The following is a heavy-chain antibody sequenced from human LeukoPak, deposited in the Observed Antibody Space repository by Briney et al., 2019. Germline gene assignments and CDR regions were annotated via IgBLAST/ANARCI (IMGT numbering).Heavy chain of an antibody. V-gene: IGHV4-34*01. D-gene: IGHD1-14*01. CDR2: INHSGST. J-gene: IGHJ6*02. Sequence: SGTLSLTCAVYGGSFSGYYWSWIRQPPGKGLEWIGEINHSGSTNYNPSLKSRVTISVDTSKNQFSLKLSSVTAADTAVYYCARVYYRYGMDVWGQGTTVTVSS. CDR3: ARVYYRYGMDV. CDR1: GGSFSGYY.